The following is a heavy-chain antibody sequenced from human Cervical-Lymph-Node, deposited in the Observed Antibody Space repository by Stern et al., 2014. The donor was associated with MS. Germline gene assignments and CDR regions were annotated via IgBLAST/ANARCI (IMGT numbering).Heavy chain of an antibody. Sequence: QVQLVESGPEVKKPGSSVKVSCKASGGTFSNYAISWVRQTPGQGLEWMGGLIIIFDTANYAQKFQGRVTMSADESTSTAYLELSSLRSDDTAVYYCARASDRSGYCPEYFQYWGQGTPVTVSS. CDR1: GGTFSNYA. CDR3: ARASDRSGYCPEYFQY. J-gene: IGHJ1*01. V-gene: IGHV1-69*01. CDR2: LIIIFDTA. D-gene: IGHD3-22*01.